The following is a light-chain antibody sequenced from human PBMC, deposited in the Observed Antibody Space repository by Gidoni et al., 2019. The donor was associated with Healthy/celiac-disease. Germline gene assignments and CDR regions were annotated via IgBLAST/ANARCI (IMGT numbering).Light chain of an antibody. Sequence: EIVLTQFPATLSLSPGERATLSCRASQSVSSYLAWYQQKPGQAPRLLIYDASNRATGIPARFSGSGSGTDFTLTISSLEPEDFAVYYCQQRSNWPPGFGQGTRLEIK. CDR1: QSVSSY. CDR3: QQRSNWPPG. J-gene: IGKJ5*01. CDR2: DAS. V-gene: IGKV3-11*01.